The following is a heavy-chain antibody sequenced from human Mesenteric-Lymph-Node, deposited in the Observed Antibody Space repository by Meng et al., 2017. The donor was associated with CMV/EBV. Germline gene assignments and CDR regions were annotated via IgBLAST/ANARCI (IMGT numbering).Heavy chain of an antibody. CDR1: GDSVSSNSAA. CDR2: TYYRSKWYN. V-gene: IGHV6-1*01. J-gene: IGHJ6*02. Sequence: SCAISGDSVSSNSAAWNWVRQSPSRGLEWLGKTYYRSKWYNDYVGSVKSRITINSDTSKNQFSLTMSSVTAADTAVYFCARNPWYYGLDVWGQGNTVTVSS. CDR3: ARNPWYYGLDV.